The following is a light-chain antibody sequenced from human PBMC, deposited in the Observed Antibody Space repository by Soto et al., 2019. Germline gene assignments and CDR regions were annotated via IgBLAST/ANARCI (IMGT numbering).Light chain of an antibody. Sequence: DIQMTQSPSALSASLGDRVTITCRASHSIYTWLAWYQQRPGKAPNLLIYDASSLARGVPSRFSGGGSGTEFTLTIGNLQPDDFVTYYCHQYKSYTPYTIGRCTKVEIK. J-gene: IGKJ2*01. CDR1: HSIYTW. CDR3: HQYKSYTPYT. V-gene: IGKV1-5*01. CDR2: DAS.